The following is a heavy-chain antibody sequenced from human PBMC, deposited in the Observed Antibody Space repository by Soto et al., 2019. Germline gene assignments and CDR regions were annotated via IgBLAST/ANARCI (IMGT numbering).Heavy chain of an antibody. CDR2: ISSSSSYI. J-gene: IGHJ6*02. CDR3: VRDQGIAARPPYYYGMDV. CDR1: GFTFSSYS. V-gene: IGHV3-21*01. Sequence: GGSLRLSCAASGFTFSSYSMNWVRQAPGKGLEWVSSISSSSSYIYYADSVKGRFTISRDNAKNSLYLQMNSLRAEDTAVYYCVRDQGIAARPPYYYGMDVWGQGTTVTVSS. D-gene: IGHD6-6*01.